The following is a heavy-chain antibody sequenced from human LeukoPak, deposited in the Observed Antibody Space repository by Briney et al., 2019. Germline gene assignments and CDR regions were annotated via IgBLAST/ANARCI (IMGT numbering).Heavy chain of an antibody. Sequence: GGSLRLSCAASGFTFSSYSMNWVRQAPGKGLEWVSSISSSSSYIYYADSVKGRFTISRDNAKNSLYLQMNSLRAEDTAVYYCASFDLWSGYYRKTYYMDVWGKGTTVTVSS. CDR1: GFTFSSYS. V-gene: IGHV3-21*01. CDR2: ISSSSSYI. D-gene: IGHD3-3*01. CDR3: ASFDLWSGYYRKTYYMDV. J-gene: IGHJ6*03.